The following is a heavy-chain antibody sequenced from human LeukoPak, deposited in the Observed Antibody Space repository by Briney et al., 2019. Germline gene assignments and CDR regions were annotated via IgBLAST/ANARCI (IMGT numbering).Heavy chain of an antibody. CDR2: ISSSSSYI. V-gene: IGHV3-21*01. CDR3: ARDPLGDYYCDY. D-gene: IGHD3-10*01. Sequence: GSLRPSCAASGFTFSSYSMNWVRQAPGKGLEGVSSISSSSSYIYYADSVKGRFTISRDNAKNSLYLQMNSLRAEDTAVYYCARDPLGDYYCDYWGQGTLVTVSS. CDR1: GFTFSSYS. J-gene: IGHJ4*02.